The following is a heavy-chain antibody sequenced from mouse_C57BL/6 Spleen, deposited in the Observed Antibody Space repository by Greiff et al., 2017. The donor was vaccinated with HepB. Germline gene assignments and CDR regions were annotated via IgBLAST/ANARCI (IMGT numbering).Heavy chain of an antibody. CDR3: AREGGDWDVDY. CDR2: IYPGSGST. D-gene: IGHD4-1*01. Sequence: VQLQQSGAELVKPGASVKMSCKASGYTFTSYWITWVKQRPGQGLEWIGDIYPGSGSTNYNEKFKSKATLTVDTSSSTAYMQLSSLTSEDSAVYYCAREGGDWDVDYWGQGTTLTVSS. CDR1: GYTFTSYW. J-gene: IGHJ2*01. V-gene: IGHV1-55*01.